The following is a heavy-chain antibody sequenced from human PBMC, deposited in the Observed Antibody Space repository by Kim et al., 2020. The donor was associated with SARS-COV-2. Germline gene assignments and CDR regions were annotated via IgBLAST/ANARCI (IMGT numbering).Heavy chain of an antibody. Sequence: ASVKVSCKASGYTFTGYYMHWVRQAPGQGLEWMGWINPNSGGTNYAQKFQGRVTMTRDTSISTAYMELSRLRSDDTAVYYCARGAMVRVYYYGMDVWGQGTTVTVSS. CDR1: GYTFTGYY. V-gene: IGHV1-2*02. D-gene: IGHD3-10*01. J-gene: IGHJ6*02. CDR3: ARGAMVRVYYYGMDV. CDR2: INPNSGGT.